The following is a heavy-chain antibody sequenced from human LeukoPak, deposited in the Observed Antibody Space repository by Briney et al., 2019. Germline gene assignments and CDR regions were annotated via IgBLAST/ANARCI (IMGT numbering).Heavy chain of an antibody. CDR3: ARAPKPCSGGSCYSGFGYFDY. CDR1: GGSISSYY. CDR2: IYYSGST. Sequence: SETLSLTCTVSGGSISSYYWSWIRQPPGKGLEWIGYIYYSGSTNYNPSLKSRVTISVDTSKNQFSLKLSSVTAADTAVYYCARAPKPCSGGSCYSGFGYFDYWGQGTLATVSS. D-gene: IGHD2-15*01. V-gene: IGHV4-59*01. J-gene: IGHJ4*02.